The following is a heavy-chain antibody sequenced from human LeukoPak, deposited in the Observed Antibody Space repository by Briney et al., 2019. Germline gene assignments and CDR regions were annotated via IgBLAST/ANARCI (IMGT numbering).Heavy chain of an antibody. Sequence: GESLKISCKASGYSFTNYWIGWVRQMPGKGPEWMGIIYPGDSDTRYSPSFEGQVTISADKSISTAYLQWSSLKASDTAMYYCARSTYDSSGYLFDYWGQGTLVTVSS. D-gene: IGHD3-22*01. CDR2: IYPGDSDT. CDR3: ARSTYDSSGYLFDY. CDR1: GYSFTNYW. J-gene: IGHJ4*02. V-gene: IGHV5-51*01.